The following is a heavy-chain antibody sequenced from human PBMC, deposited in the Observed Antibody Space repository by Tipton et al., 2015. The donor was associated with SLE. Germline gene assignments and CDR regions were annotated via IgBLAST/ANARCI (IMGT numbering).Heavy chain of an antibody. CDR3: ARALGDYGYYYGMDV. CDR2: ISYDGSNK. CDR1: GFTFSSYD. J-gene: IGHJ6*02. V-gene: IGHV3-30*19. Sequence: SLRLSCAASGFTFSSYDMHWVRQAPGKGLEWVAVISYDGSNKYYADSVKGRFTISRDNSKNTLYLQMNSLRAEDTAVYYCARALGDYGYYYGMDVWGQGTTVTVSS. D-gene: IGHD4-17*01.